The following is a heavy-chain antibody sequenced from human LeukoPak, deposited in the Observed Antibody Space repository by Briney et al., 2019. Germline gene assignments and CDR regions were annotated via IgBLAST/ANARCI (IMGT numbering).Heavy chain of an antibody. D-gene: IGHD3-22*01. J-gene: IGHJ3*02. CDR3: ARDHVIVGDDAFDI. CDR2: ISAYNGNT. V-gene: IGHV1-18*01. CDR1: GYTFTSYG. Sequence: ASVKVSRKASGYTFTSYGISWVRQAPGQGLEWMGWISAYNGNTNYAQKLQGRVTMTTDTSTSTAYMELRSLRSDDTAVYYCARDHVIVGDDAFDIWGQGTMVTVSS.